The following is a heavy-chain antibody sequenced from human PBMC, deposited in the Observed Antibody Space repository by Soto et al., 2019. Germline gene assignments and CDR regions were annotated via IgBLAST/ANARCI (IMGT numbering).Heavy chain of an antibody. CDR1: GFTFSSYV. CDR3: ARGRQRGYTYGFADY. CDR2: ISGSGGDT. D-gene: IGHD5-18*01. J-gene: IGHJ4*02. V-gene: IGHV3-23*01. Sequence: PGGSLRLSCAASGFTFSSYVMNWVRQAPGKGLEWVSGISGSGGDTYYADSVKGRFTISRDNSRNTLYLQMNSLRAEDTATYYCARGRQRGYTYGFADYWGQGALVTVSS.